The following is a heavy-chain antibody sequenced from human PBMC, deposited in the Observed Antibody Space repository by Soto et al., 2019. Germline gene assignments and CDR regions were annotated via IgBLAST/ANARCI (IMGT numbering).Heavy chain of an antibody. CDR3: ARGHHGMDV. CDR2: ISSSSTYT. CDR1: GFTFSDDH. Sequence: QVQVVESGGGLVKPGGSLRLSCVVSGFTFSDDHMSWIRQAPGKGLEWVSYISSSSTYTNYADSVKGRFTISRDNAKNSLYLQMNSLRAEDTAVYYCARGHHGMDVWGQGTTVTVSS. V-gene: IGHV3-11*05. J-gene: IGHJ6*02.